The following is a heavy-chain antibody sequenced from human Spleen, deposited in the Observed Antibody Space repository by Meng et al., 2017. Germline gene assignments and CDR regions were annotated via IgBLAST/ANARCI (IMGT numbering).Heavy chain of an antibody. CDR2: ASTYKGNT. CDR3: ARDRQYSLVS. J-gene: IGHJ4*02. D-gene: IGHD6-6*01. V-gene: IGHV1-18*01. Sequence: QDQLVQSGPAVKKPGASVKVSCKASGYTFTTNGMSWVRQAPGQGLEWMGWASTYKGNTKYAQKFQGRVTMTTERSTSTVYMELRNLRSDDTAFYYCARDRQYSLVSWGQGTLVTVSS. CDR1: GYTFTTNG.